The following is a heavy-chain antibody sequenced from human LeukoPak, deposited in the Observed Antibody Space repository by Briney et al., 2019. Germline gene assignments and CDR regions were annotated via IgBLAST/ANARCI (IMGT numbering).Heavy chain of an antibody. CDR2: ISGSGGTT. V-gene: IGHV3-23*01. Sequence: GGSLRLSCAASGFTFSSYAMSWVRQAPGRGLEWVSVISGSGGTTYYADSVKGRFTISRDNSKNMLYLQMNSLRAEDTAVYYCAKSMATAVVGTFDYWGQGTLVTVSS. CDR1: GFTFSSYA. D-gene: IGHD6-19*01. CDR3: AKSMATAVVGTFDY. J-gene: IGHJ4*02.